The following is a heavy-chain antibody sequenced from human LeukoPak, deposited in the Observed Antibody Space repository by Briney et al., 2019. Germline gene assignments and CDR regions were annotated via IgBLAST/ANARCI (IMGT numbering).Heavy chain of an antibody. D-gene: IGHD6-6*01. V-gene: IGHV4-4*02. CDR1: GGFISSSNW. CDR2: IYHSGST. CDR3: ARDTARYSSSSVDY. Sequence: SETLSLTCAVSGGFISSSNWWSWVRQPPGKGLEWIGEIYHSGSTNYNPSLKSRVTISVDKSKNQFSLKLSSVTAADTAVYYCARDTARYSSSSVDYWGQGTLVTVSS. J-gene: IGHJ4*02.